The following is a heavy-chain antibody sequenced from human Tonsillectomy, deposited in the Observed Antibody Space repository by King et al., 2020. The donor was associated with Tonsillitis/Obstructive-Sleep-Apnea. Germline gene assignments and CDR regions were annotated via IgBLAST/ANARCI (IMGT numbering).Heavy chain of an antibody. V-gene: IGHV3-7*01. CDR2: MKQDGGEI. CDR1: GFTFSTYW. CDR3: ARDKVAGATKFDY. Sequence: VQLVESGGGLVQPGGSLRLSCAASGFTFSTYWMSWVRQTPGKGLEWVANMKQDGGEIYYVDSVKGRFTISSDNAKKSLYLQMDSLRVEDTAVYYCARDKVAGATKFDYWGQGTLVTVSS. J-gene: IGHJ4*02. D-gene: IGHD1-26*01.